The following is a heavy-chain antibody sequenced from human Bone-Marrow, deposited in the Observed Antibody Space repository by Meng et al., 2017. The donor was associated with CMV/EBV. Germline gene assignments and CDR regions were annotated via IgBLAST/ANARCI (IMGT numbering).Heavy chain of an antibody. Sequence: ASVKVYCKASGYTFTGYYMHWVRQAPGQGLEWMGWINPNSGGTNYAQKFQGRVTMTRDTSISPAYMELSRLRSDDTAVYYCARKEYCSGGSCYSGIDYWGQGTLVTVSS. J-gene: IGHJ4*02. CDR2: INPNSGGT. CDR1: GYTFTGYY. CDR3: ARKEYCSGGSCYSGIDY. V-gene: IGHV1-2*02. D-gene: IGHD2-15*01.